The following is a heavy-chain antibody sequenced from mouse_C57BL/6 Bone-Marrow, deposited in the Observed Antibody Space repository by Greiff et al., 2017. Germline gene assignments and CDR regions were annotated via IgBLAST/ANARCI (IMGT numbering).Heavy chain of an antibody. D-gene: IGHD4-1*02. V-gene: IGHV1-63*01. CDR2: IYSGGGYT. Sequence: QVQLQQSGAELVRPGTSVKMSCKASGYTFTNYWIGWAKQRPGHGLEWIGDIYSGGGYTNYNEKFKGKATRTADKSSSTAYMQFSSLTSEDSAIYYCARLPNSYAMDYWGQGTSVTDSS. CDR1: GYTFTNYW. J-gene: IGHJ4*01. CDR3: ARLPNSYAMDY.